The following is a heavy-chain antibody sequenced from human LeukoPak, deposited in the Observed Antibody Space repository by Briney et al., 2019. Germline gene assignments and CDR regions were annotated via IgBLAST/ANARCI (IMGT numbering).Heavy chain of an antibody. CDR3: ARDRYSSWYAFDI. Sequence: PGGSLRLSCAASGFTFSSYSMNWVRQAPGKGLEWVSSISSSSSYIYYADSVKGRFTISRDNAKNSLYPQMNSLRAEDTAVYYCARDRYSSWYAFDIWGQGTMVTVSS. D-gene: IGHD6-13*01. J-gene: IGHJ3*02. CDR1: GFTFSSYS. CDR2: ISSSSSYI. V-gene: IGHV3-21*01.